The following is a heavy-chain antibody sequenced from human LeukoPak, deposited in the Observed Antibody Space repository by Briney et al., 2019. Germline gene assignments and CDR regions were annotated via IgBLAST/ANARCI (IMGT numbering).Heavy chain of an antibody. V-gene: IGHV3-30*18. D-gene: IGHD5-12*01. Sequence: GGSLRLSCAASGFXFSGYGIHWVRQAPGKGLEWVTVISYDGSYKSYGNSVKGRFTISRDNSKNTLYLQMNSLRAEDTAVYYCAKGPGWLRDFDYWGQGTLVTVSS. CDR1: GFXFSGYG. J-gene: IGHJ4*02. CDR3: AKGPGWLRDFDY. CDR2: ISYDGSYK.